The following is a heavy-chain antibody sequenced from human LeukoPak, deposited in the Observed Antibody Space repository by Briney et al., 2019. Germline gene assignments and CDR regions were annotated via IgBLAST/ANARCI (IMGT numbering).Heavy chain of an antibody. Sequence: GRSLRLSCAASGFTFSSYGMHWVRQAPGKGLEWVAVISYDGSNKYYADSVKGRFTISRDNSKNTLYLQMNSLRAEDTAVYYCAKDGAGEDYYDSSGYPSYWGQGTLVTVSS. V-gene: IGHV3-30*18. CDR1: GFTFSSYG. J-gene: IGHJ4*02. D-gene: IGHD3-22*01. CDR2: ISYDGSNK. CDR3: AKDGAGEDYYDSSGYPSY.